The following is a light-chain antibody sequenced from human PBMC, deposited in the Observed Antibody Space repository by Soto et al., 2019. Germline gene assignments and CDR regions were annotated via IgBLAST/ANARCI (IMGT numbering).Light chain of an antibody. J-gene: IGKJ1*01. Sequence: DIQMTQSPSTLSATVGDRVTITCRASQSISTWLAWYQQKPGKAPKLLIYDASSLEVGVPSRFSGSGSGTDFTLTISRLQSEDFATYYCQQHYSYPWTFGQGTKVDIK. CDR1: QSISTW. V-gene: IGKV1-5*01. CDR3: QQHYSYPWT. CDR2: DAS.